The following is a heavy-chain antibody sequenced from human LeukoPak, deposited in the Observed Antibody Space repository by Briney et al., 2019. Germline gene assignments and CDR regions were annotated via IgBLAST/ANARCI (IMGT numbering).Heavy chain of an antibody. J-gene: IGHJ3*02. CDR3: ARGPYSYDSSGAFDI. Sequence: SETLSLTCTVSGGSISSYSNYWAWIRQPAGKGLEWIGRISSSGSTNYNPSLKSRVTISVDTSKNQFSLKLSSVTAADTAVHFCARGPYSYDSSGAFDIWGQGTMVTVSS. CDR2: ISSSGST. CDR1: GGSISSYSNY. V-gene: IGHV4-61*02. D-gene: IGHD3-22*01.